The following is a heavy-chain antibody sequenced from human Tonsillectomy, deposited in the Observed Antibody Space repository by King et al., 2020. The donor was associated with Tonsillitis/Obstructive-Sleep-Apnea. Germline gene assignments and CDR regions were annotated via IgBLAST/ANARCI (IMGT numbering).Heavy chain of an antibody. CDR2: IKEDGTVK. CDR1: GFTFSRYW. J-gene: IGHJ3*01. V-gene: IGHV3-7*04. Sequence: VQLVESGGALVQPGGSLRLSCAASGFTFSRYWMTWVRQAPGKGLEWVANIKEDGTVKHFVDSVEGRFSISRDNAGNSLYLQMNSLRAEDTAVYYCARDGGHCNSTSCFDAFDFWGQGTMVTVSS. D-gene: IGHD2/OR15-2a*01. CDR3: ARDGGHCNSTSCFDAFDF.